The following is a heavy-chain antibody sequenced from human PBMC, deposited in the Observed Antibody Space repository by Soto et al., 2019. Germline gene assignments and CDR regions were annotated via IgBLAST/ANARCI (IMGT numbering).Heavy chain of an antibody. CDR1: GYNFMRYG. J-gene: IGHJ5*02. D-gene: IGHD1-26*01. CDR3: ARWISGGYSDWFDP. CDR2: INVDNGET. Sequence: QVQLVQSGAEVKKPGASVKVSCKASGYNFMRYGFTWVRQAPGQGLEWMGWINVDNGETKYPQKIQGRVTMTTDTSTRTVYMALRSLTSDDTAVYYCARWISGGYSDWFDPWGHRTLVTVSS. V-gene: IGHV1-18*04.